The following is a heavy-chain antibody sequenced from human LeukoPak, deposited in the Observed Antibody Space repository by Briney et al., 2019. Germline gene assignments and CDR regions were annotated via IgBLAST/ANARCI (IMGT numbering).Heavy chain of an antibody. CDR2: IIPILGIA. Sequence: SVKVSCKASGGTFSSYAISWVRQAPGQGLEWMGRIIPILGIANYAQKFQGRVTITADKSTSTAYMELSSLRSEDTAVYYCARGDCTNGVCYYFDYWGQGTLVTVSS. CDR3: ARGDCTNGVCYYFDY. J-gene: IGHJ4*02. D-gene: IGHD2-8*01. V-gene: IGHV1-69*04. CDR1: GGTFSSYA.